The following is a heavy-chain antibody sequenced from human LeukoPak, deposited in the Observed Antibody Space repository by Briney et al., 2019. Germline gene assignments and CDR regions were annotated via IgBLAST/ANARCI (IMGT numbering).Heavy chain of an antibody. J-gene: IGHJ4*02. CDR1: GGSISSYY. CDR2: IYYSGST. CDR3: ARHGSSGYYIGVEVFDY. Sequence: SETLSLTCTVSGGSISSYYWSWIRQPPGKGLEWIGSIYYSGSTYYNPSLKSRVTISVDTSKNQFSLKLSSVTAADTAVYYCARHGSSGYYIGVEVFDYWGQGTLVTVSS. V-gene: IGHV4-59*05. D-gene: IGHD3-22*01.